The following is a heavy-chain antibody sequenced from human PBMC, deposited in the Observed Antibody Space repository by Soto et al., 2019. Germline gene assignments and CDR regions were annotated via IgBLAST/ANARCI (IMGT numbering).Heavy chain of an antibody. V-gene: IGHV3-74*01. J-gene: IGHJ4*02. Sequence: GVSLRLSCAASRVTFRNYWVHCVRQAPGKGLVWVSRVNSDGDTTCYADSVKGRFTISRDNAKDTLYLQMNSLRADDTAVYYCASGLITEARTRNYWGPGTMVTVSS. CDR3: ASGLITEARTRNY. D-gene: IGHD3-16*01. CDR2: VNSDGDTT. CDR1: RVTFRNYW.